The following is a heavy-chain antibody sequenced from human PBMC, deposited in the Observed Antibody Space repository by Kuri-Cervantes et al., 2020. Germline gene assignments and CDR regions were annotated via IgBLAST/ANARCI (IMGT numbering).Heavy chain of an antibody. CDR2: IHHSRIT. CDR3: ATYSGSYGDY. J-gene: IGHJ4*02. D-gene: IGHD1-26*01. V-gene: IGHV4-39*07. CDR1: GASVSSGSYY. Sequence: GSLRLSCTVSGASVSSGSYYWSWIRQAPGKGLEWIGTIHHSRITYYNPSLKSRVTISIDTSKNQFSLKVTSVTAADTDVYYCATYSGSYGDYWGQGTLVTVSS.